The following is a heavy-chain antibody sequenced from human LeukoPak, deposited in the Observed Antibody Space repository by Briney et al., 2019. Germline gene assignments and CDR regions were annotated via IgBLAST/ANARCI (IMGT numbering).Heavy chain of an antibody. CDR2: ISGYNGNT. CDR1: GYTFTSYG. J-gene: IGHJ4*02. D-gene: IGHD3-3*01. V-gene: IGHV1-18*01. Sequence: ASVKVSCKASGYTFTSYGISWVRQAPGQGLEWMGRISGYNGNTNYAQRLQGRVTMTTDTSTSTAYMELRSLRSDDTAVYYCARNRSSYCDYWGQGTLVTVSS. CDR3: ARNRSSYCDY.